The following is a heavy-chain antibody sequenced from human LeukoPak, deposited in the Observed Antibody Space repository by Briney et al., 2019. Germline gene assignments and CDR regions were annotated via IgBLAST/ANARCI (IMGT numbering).Heavy chain of an antibody. Sequence: PGGSLRLSCAASGFTFSDYYMSWIRQAPGKGLEWVSYISSSGSTIYYADSVKGRFTISRDNAKNSLYLQMNSLRAEDTAVYYCARVSPPSYYYYGMDVWGQGTTVTVSS. CDR1: GFTFSDYY. CDR3: ARVSPPSYYYYGMDV. J-gene: IGHJ6*02. V-gene: IGHV3-11*01. CDR2: ISSSGSTI.